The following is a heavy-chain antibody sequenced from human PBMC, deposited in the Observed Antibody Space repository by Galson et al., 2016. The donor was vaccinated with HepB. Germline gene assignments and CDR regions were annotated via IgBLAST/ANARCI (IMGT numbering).Heavy chain of an antibody. D-gene: IGHD3-10*01. Sequence: QSGAEVKKAGESLKISCKGPGHIFTSQWIGWVRQMPGKGLECNGIIYPRDSDIRYSPSFQGHVTISADKSISTAYLQWSRLKASDSAMYYCSILPTVIPAAGWFDPWGQGTLVTVSS. CDR2: IYPRDSDI. V-gene: IGHV5-51*01. CDR3: SILPTVIPAAGWFDP. CDR1: GHIFTSQW. J-gene: IGHJ5*02.